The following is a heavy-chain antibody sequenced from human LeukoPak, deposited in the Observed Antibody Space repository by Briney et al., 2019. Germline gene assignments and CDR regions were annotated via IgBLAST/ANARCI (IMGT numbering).Heavy chain of an antibody. V-gene: IGHV3-30*02. Sequence: GGSLRVFCAASGITLSSSGVHWVRQAPGKGLEWVAFIRSDGTSKYYADSVKGRFTISRDNSKNTVYLQMNSLRAEDTAVYYCAKETRGSYSDYWGQGTLVTVSS. J-gene: IGHJ4*02. CDR3: AKETRGSYSDY. CDR1: GITLSSSG. D-gene: IGHD1-26*01. CDR2: IRSDGTSK.